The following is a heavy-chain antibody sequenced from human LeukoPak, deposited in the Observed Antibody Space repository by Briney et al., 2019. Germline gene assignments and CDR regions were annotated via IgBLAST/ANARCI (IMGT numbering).Heavy chain of an antibody. CDR1: GFTVSSNY. V-gene: IGHV3-66*01. J-gene: IGHJ4*02. D-gene: IGHD6-19*01. CDR2: IYSGGST. Sequence: GGSLRLSCAASGFTVSSNYMSWVRQAPGKGVEWVSIIYSGGSTYYEDSVKGRFTISRDNSKNTLYLQMNSLRAEDTAVYYCARASSSGWRGNLDYWGQGTLVTVSS. CDR3: ARASSSGWRGNLDY.